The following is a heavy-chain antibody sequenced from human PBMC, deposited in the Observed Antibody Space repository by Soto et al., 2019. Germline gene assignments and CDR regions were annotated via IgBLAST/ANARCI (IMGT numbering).Heavy chain of an antibody. V-gene: IGHV3-15*07. Sequence: EVQLVESAGGLVKPGGSLRLSCVASGFSFNEAWMNWDRQAPGEGLEWVGRIKTSAGGGATDYGAPVQGRFTISRDDSKNALYLHMNSLRTEDTAIYYCTTGSVEGIWGQGTTVTVSS. J-gene: IGHJ6*02. CDR3: TTGSVEGI. D-gene: IGHD2-15*01. CDR1: GFSFNEAW. CDR2: IKTSAGGGAT.